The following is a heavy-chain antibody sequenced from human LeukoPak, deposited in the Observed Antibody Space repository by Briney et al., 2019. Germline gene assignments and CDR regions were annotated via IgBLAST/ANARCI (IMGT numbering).Heavy chain of an antibody. CDR1: GGSFSGYY. D-gene: IGHD5-24*01. V-gene: IGHV4-34*01. CDR3: ARGGEEMAQTDPPPYFDY. Sequence: SETLCLTCAVYGGSFSGYYWSWIRQPPGKGLEWIGEINHSGSTNYNPSLKSRVTISVDTSKNQFSLKLSSVTAADTAVYYCARGGEEMAQTDPPPYFDYWGQGTLVTVSS. CDR2: INHSGST. J-gene: IGHJ4*02.